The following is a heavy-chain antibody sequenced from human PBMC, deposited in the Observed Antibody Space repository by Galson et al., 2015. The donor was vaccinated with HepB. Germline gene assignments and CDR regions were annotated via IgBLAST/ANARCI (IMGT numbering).Heavy chain of an antibody. J-gene: IGHJ4*02. Sequence: SLRLSCAASGFIFSSYAMNWVRQVPGKGLEWVATISGRDDTTFYADSVKGRFTISRGNSENTLYLQMNSLRVEDTAVHFCARKFGYFDYWGQGALVTVSA. CDR1: GFIFSSYA. CDR3: ARKFGYFDY. D-gene: IGHD3-16*01. CDR2: ISGRDDTT. V-gene: IGHV3-23*01.